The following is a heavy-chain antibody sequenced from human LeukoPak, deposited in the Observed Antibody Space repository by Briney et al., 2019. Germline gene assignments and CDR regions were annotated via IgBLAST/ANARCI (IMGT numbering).Heavy chain of an antibody. Sequence: SETLSLTCTVSGGSISSYYWSWIRQPAGKGLEWIGRIYTSGSTNYNPSLKSRVTMSVDTSKNQFSLKLSSVTAADTAVYYCARDRYLGYSYGYIGNWFDPWGQGTLVTISS. V-gene: IGHV4-4*07. J-gene: IGHJ5*02. CDR2: IYTSGST. CDR1: GGSISSYY. D-gene: IGHD5-18*01. CDR3: ARDRYLGYSYGYIGNWFDP.